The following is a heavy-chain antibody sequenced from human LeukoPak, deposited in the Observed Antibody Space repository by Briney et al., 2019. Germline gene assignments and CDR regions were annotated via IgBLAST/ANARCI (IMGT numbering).Heavy chain of an antibody. Sequence: ASVKVSCKTSGYTFTSYYMQWVRQAPGQGLEWMGIISPTSGKTSYAQKFQGRVTMTRDMSTSTVYMELSSLRSEDTAVYYCARDFRYCTNGVCINWFDPWGQATLVTVSS. D-gene: IGHD2-8*01. CDR2: ISPTSGKT. CDR1: GYTFTSYY. J-gene: IGHJ5*02. CDR3: ARDFRYCTNGVCINWFDP. V-gene: IGHV1-46*01.